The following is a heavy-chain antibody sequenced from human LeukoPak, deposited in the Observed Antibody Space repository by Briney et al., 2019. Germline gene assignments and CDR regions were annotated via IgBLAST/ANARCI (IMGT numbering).Heavy chain of an antibody. Sequence: SETLSLTCTVSGGSISSGDYYWSWIRQPPGKGLEWIGYIYYSGSTYYNPSLKSRVTISVDTSKNQFSLKLSSVTAADTAVYYCARGDDFWSGPDYWGQGTLVTVSS. D-gene: IGHD3-3*01. J-gene: IGHJ4*02. CDR1: GGSISSGDYY. V-gene: IGHV4-30-4*01. CDR3: ARGDDFWSGPDY. CDR2: IYYSGST.